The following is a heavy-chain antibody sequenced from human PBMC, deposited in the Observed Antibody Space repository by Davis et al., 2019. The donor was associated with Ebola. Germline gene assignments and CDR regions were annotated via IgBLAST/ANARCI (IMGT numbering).Heavy chain of an antibody. V-gene: IGHV1-2*04. D-gene: IGHD2-2*01. CDR1: GYTFTGYY. CDR3: ATGYCSSTSCHYYYYGMDV. CDR2: INPNSGGP. Sequence: ASVKVSCKASGYTFTGYYMHWVRQAPGQGLEWMGLINPNSGGPNYAQKFQGWVTMTRDTSISTAYMELSSLRSEDTAVYYCATGYCSSTSCHYYYYGMDVWGQGTTVTVSS. J-gene: IGHJ6*02.